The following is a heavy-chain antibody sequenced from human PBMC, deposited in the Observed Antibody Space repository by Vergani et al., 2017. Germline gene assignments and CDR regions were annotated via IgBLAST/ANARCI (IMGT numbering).Heavy chain of an antibody. CDR3: TRGWYYDSIAYWAY. D-gene: IGHD3-22*01. CDR1: GYTFTSYY. J-gene: IGHJ4*02. CDR2: INPSGGST. Sequence: QVQLVQSGAEVKKPGASVKVSCKASGYTFTSYYMPWVRKAPGQGLEWMGIINPSGGSTSYAQKFQGRVTMPRETPTSTVYMELSSLRSEDTAVYYCTRGWYYDSIAYWAYWGQGTLVTVSS. V-gene: IGHV1-46*03.